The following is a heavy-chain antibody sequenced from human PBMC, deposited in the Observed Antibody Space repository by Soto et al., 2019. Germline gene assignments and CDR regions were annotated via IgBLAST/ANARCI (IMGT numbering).Heavy chain of an antibody. CDR2: IYYSGST. Sequence: SETLSLTCTVSGGSVSSGDYYWIWIRQPPGKGLEWIGYIYYSGSTYYNPSLRSRIFISTDASKNQFSLRLSSVTAADTAVYYCAREGGYWFDYWGQGTLDTV. D-gene: IGHD3-22*01. CDR1: GGSVSSGDYY. CDR3: AREGGYWFDY. V-gene: IGHV4-30-4*01. J-gene: IGHJ4*02.